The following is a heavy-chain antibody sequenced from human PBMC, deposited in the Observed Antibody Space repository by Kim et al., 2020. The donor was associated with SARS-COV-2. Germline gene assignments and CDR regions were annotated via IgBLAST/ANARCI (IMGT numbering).Heavy chain of an antibody. CDR2: IYYSGST. CDR1: GGSISSYY. J-gene: IGHJ5*02. Sequence: SETLSLTCTVSGGSISSYYWSWIRQPPGKGLEWIGYIYYSGSTNYNPSLKSRVTISVDTSKNQFSLKLSSVTAADTAVYYCARGGSIAAAGKRYNWFDPWGQGTLVTVSS. V-gene: IGHV4-59*01. D-gene: IGHD6-13*01. CDR3: ARGGSIAAAGKRYNWFDP.